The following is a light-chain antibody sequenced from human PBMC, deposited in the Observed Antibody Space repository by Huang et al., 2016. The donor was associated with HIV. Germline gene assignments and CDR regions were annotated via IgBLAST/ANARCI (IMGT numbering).Light chain of an antibody. CDR1: QNIGNS. J-gene: IGKJ2*01. Sequence: DIQMTQSPSSLSASVGDRVTITCRDSQNIGNSLNWYQQKQGEAHNLLIYGAYRFQSGVPSRFSGSGSGTDITLSISSLQPEDFATYYCQQGYNAPYTFGQGTKLEIK. CDR3: QQGYNAPYT. CDR2: GAY. V-gene: IGKV1-39*01.